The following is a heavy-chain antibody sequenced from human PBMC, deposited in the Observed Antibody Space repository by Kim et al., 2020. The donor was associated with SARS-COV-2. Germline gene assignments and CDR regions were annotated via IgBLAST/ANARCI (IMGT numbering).Heavy chain of an antibody. Sequence: SQTLSLTCAISGDSVSSNSAAWNWIRQSPSRGLEWLGRTYYRSKWYNDYAVSVKSRITINPDTSKNQFSLQLNSVTPEDTAVYYCARDRYCGGDCYSSSLYYYYDMDVWGQGTTVTVSS. V-gene: IGHV6-1*01. CDR1: GDSVSSNSAA. CDR2: TYYRSKWYN. CDR3: ARDRYCGGDCYSSSLYYYYDMDV. D-gene: IGHD2-21*02. J-gene: IGHJ6*02.